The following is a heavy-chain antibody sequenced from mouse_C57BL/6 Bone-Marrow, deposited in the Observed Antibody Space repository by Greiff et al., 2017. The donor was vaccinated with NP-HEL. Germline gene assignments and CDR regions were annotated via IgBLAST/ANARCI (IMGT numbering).Heavy chain of an antibody. V-gene: IGHV3-6*01. CDR3: ARDRAPYYFDY. CDR2: ISYDGSN. Sequence: EVKLQQSGPGLVKPSQSLSLTCSVTGYSITSGSYWNWIRQFPGNKLEWMGYISYDGSNNYNPSLKNRIAITRDTSKNQFFLKLNSVTTEDTATYYCARDRAPYYFDYWGQGTTLTVSS. CDR1: GYSITSGSY. J-gene: IGHJ2*01.